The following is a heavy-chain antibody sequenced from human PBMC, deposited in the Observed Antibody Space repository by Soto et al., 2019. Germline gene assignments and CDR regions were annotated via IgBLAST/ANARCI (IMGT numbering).Heavy chain of an antibody. Sequence: EVQLLQSGGGLVQPGGSLRLSCAASGFTFSSYSMTWVRQAPGKGLEWVSTITGGGGSRYYDDSVKGWFTISRDNSKNILVRQMNGLRFEDTAWYYCARAHLGSSWFSGLIDWGQGARVTV. CDR3: ARAHLGSSWFSGLID. CDR2: ITGGGGSR. J-gene: IGHJ4*02. V-gene: IGHV3-23*01. D-gene: IGHD6-13*01. CDR1: GFTFSSYS.